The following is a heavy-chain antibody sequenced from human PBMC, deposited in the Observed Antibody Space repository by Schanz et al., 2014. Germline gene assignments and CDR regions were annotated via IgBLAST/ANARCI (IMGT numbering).Heavy chain of an antibody. J-gene: IGHJ4*02. CDR2: IAYDGSRK. V-gene: IGHV3-33*05. D-gene: IGHD1-26*01. CDR3: ARGGATRFDY. CDR1: GFTFSAFG. Sequence: HVQLVESGGGVVQPGGSLRLSCAASGFTFSAFGMHWVRQAPGKGLDWVAFIAYDGSRKYYGDSVRGRFTISRDNAKNSLYLQMNSLRDEDTAVYYCARGGATRFDYWGQGTQVAVSS.